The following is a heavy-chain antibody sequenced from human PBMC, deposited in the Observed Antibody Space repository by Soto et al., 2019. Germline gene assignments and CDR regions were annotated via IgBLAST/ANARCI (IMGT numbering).Heavy chain of an antibody. CDR2: IIPAFDTA. CDR1: GGTFNSYL. D-gene: IGHD1-26*01. CDR3: ARAIKRWEVHYYFDF. Sequence: QVELVQSGAEVKNPGSSVKVSCKTSGGTFNSYLLDWVRQAPGQGLEWMGGIIPAFDTAKYAQKFQDRVTITADTSTSTLYMELGSLTFEDTAVYYCARAIKRWEVHYYFDFWGQGTLVTVSS. V-gene: IGHV1-69*06. J-gene: IGHJ4*02.